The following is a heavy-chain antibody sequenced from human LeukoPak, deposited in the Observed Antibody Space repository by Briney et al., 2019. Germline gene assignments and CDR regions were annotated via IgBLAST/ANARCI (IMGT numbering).Heavy chain of an antibody. Sequence: GGSLRLSCAASGFTFSSYAMSWVRQAPGEGLEWVSAISGSGDSTYYADSVKGRFTISRDNSKNTLNLQMNSLRAEDTAVYYCARARYYYGSGGVWGQGTTVTVSS. D-gene: IGHD3-10*01. CDR2: ISGSGDST. CDR1: GFTFSSYA. CDR3: ARARYYYGSGGV. J-gene: IGHJ6*02. V-gene: IGHV3-23*01.